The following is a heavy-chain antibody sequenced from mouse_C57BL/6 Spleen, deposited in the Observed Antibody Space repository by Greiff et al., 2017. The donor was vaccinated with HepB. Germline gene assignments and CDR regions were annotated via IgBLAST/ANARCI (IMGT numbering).Heavy chain of an antibody. J-gene: IGHJ3*01. V-gene: IGHV3-6*01. CDR2: ISYDGSN. CDR3: ARERGIYYDYDGFAY. D-gene: IGHD2-4*01. CDR1: GYSITSGYY. Sequence: EVHLVESGPGLVKPSQSLSLTCSVTGYSITSGYYWNWIRQFPGNKLEWMGYISYDGSNNYNPSLKNRISITRDTSKNQFFLKLNSVTTEDTATYYCARERGIYYDYDGFAYWGQGTLVTVSA.